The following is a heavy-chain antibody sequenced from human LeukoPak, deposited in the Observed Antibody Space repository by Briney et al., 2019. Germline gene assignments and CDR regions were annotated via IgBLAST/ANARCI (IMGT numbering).Heavy chain of an antibody. CDR2: INHSGST. J-gene: IGHJ6*03. CDR3: ARGPFSSGWAPLLARRLYYYYMDV. Sequence: SETLSLTCAVYGGSFSGYYWSWIRQPPGKGLEWIGEINHSGSTNYNPSLKSRVTISVDTSKNQFSLKLSSVTAPDTAVYYCARGPFSSGWAPLLARRLYYYYMDVWGKGTTVTVSS. CDR1: GGSFSGYY. D-gene: IGHD6-19*01. V-gene: IGHV4-34*01.